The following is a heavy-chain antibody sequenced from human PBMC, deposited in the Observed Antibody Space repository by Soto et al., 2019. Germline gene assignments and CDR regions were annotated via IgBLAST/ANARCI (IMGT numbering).Heavy chain of an antibody. V-gene: IGHV3-23*01. CDR3: AKGGSSWSYFDY. J-gene: IGHJ4*02. CDR1: GFTFSSYA. D-gene: IGHD6-13*01. CDR2: ISASGGGT. Sequence: HPGGSLRLSCAASGFTFSSYAMSWVRQAPGKRLEWVSTISASGGGTYYADSVKGRFTISRDNSKNTLYLQMNSLRAEDTAVYYCAKGGSSWSYFDYWGQGTLVTVSS.